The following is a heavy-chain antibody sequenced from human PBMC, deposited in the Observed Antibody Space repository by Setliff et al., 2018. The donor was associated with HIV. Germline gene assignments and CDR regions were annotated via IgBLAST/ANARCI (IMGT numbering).Heavy chain of an antibody. V-gene: IGHV3-23*01. D-gene: IGHD7-27*01. CDR3: ARLNWGP. J-gene: IGHJ5*02. Sequence: GSLRLSCAASGFTLSNYAMNWVRQAPGKGLEWVSGISGTGFSAWYADSVKGRFTISRDNSKNTLFLQMDSLRADDTAIYYCARLNWGPWGPGTLVTVSS. CDR2: ISGTGFSA. CDR1: GFTLSNYA.